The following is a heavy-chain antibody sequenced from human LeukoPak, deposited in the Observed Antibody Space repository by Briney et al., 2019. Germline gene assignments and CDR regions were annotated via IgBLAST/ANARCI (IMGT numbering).Heavy chain of an antibody. D-gene: IGHD1-26*01. CDR3: AKDWEEYFERELLPNY. CDR2: ISGSGGST. Sequence: PGGSLRLSCAASGFTFSSYAMSWVRQAPGKGLEWVSAISGSGGSTYYADSVKGRFTISRDNSKNTLYLQMNSLRAEDTAVYYCAKDWEEYFERELLPNYWGQGTLVTVSS. V-gene: IGHV3-23*01. CDR1: GFTFSSYA. J-gene: IGHJ4*02.